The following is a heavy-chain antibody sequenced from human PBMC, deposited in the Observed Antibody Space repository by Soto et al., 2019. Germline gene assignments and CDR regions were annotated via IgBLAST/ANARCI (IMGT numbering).Heavy chain of an antibody. CDR2: INWNGGST. J-gene: IGHJ4*02. V-gene: IGHV3-20*04. Sequence: PGGSLRLSCAASGFTFDDYGMSWVRQAPGKGLEWVSGINWNGGSTGYADSVKGRFTISRDNAKNSLYLQMNSLRAEDTALYYCARVGDTVVTYYFDYWGQGTLVTVSS. D-gene: IGHD3-10*01. CDR1: GFTFDDYG. CDR3: ARVGDTVVTYYFDY.